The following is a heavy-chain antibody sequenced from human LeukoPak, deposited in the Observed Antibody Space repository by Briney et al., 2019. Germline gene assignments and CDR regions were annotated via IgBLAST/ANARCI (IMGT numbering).Heavy chain of an antibody. CDR3: ATGEYYFDF. CDR2: ISDSGHDT. CDR1: GFTLPNYD. J-gene: IGHJ4*02. D-gene: IGHD3-16*01. Sequence: PGGSLRLSCAASGFTLPNYDMSWVRQAPGKGLEWVSAISDSGHDTSYADSVKGRFTISRDNSKNTLYLQMSSLRAEDTALYYCATGEYYFDFWGQGTLVTVSS. V-gene: IGHV3-23*01.